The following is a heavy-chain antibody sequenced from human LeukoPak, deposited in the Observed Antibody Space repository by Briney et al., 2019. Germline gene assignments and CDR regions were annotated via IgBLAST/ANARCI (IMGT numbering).Heavy chain of an antibody. CDR1: GFTFSSYW. V-gene: IGHV3-7*04. Sequence: SGGSLRLSCAASGFTFSSYWMSWVRQAPGKGLEWVANIKKDGSEKFYVDSVKGRFTISRDNAKNSLYLQMNSLRAEDTAVYYCARYDYGGNYHYWGQGTLVTVSS. J-gene: IGHJ4*02. CDR2: IKKDGSEK. D-gene: IGHD4-23*01. CDR3: ARYDYGGNYHY.